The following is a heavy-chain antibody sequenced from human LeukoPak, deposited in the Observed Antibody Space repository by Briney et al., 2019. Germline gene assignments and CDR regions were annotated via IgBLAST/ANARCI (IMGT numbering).Heavy chain of an antibody. J-gene: IGHJ3*02. CDR2: ISYDGSNK. D-gene: IGHD7-27*01. CDR3: ARAGTLLGIKGAFDI. V-gene: IGHV3-30-3*01. Sequence: GGSLRLPCAASGFTFSSYAMHWVRQAPGKGLEWVAVISYDGSNKYYADSVKGRFTISRDNSKNTLYLQMNSLRAEDTAVYYCARAGTLLGIKGAFDIWGQGTMVTVSS. CDR1: GFTFSSYA.